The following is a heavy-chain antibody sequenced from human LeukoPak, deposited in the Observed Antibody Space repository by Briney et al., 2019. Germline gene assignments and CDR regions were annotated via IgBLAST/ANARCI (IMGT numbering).Heavy chain of an antibody. D-gene: IGHD5-12*01. CDR2: IYYDGST. Sequence: SSEPLSLTCTVSGDSISSTSYYWGWIRQPPGKGLECIASIYYDGSTHYNPSLKSRVTISVDTSKNQFSLKLNSVTAADTAVYYCARGGYEDPFDYWGQGTLVAVAS. CDR1: GDSISSTSYY. CDR3: ARGGYEDPFDY. V-gene: IGHV4-39*07. J-gene: IGHJ4*02.